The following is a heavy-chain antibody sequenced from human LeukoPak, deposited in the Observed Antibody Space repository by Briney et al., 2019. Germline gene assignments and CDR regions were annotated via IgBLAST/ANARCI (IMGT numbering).Heavy chain of an antibody. CDR1: GYTFTSYD. CDR3: ARTTYYYGSGSYEAEED. Sequence: GASVKVSCKASGYTFTSYDINWVRQATGQGLEWMGWMNPNSGNTGYAQKFQGRVTMTRNTSISTAYMELSSLRSEDTAVYYCARTTYYYGSGSYEAEEDRGQGTLVTVSS. D-gene: IGHD3-10*01. J-gene: IGHJ4*02. CDR2: MNPNSGNT. V-gene: IGHV1-8*01.